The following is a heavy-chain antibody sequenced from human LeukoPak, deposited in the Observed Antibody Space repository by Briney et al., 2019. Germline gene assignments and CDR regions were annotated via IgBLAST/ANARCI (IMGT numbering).Heavy chain of an antibody. CDR1: GFTFDDYA. J-gene: IGHJ3*02. CDR2: ISWNSGSI. CDR3: AKAGSAADAFDI. D-gene: IGHD2-2*01. Sequence: GRSLRLSCAASGFTFDDYAMHWVRQAPGKGLEWVSGISWNSGSIGYADSVKGRFTISRDNAKNSLYLQMNSLRAEDTALYYCAKAGSAADAFDIWGQGTMVTVSS. V-gene: IGHV3-9*01.